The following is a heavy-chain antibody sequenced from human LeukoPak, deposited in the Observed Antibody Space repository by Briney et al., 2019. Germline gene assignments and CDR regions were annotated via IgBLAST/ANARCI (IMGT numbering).Heavy chain of an antibody. V-gene: IGHV1-18*01. J-gene: IGHJ5*02. CDR2: ISAYNGNT. CDR1: GYTFTSYG. Sequence: VASVKVSCKASGYTFTSYGISWVRQAPGQGLEWMGWISAYNGNTNYAQKLQGRVTMTTDTSTSTAYMELSSLRSEDTAVYYCARVAITGTRRRGYWFDPWGQGTLVTVSS. D-gene: IGHD1-7*01. CDR3: ARVAITGTRRRGYWFDP.